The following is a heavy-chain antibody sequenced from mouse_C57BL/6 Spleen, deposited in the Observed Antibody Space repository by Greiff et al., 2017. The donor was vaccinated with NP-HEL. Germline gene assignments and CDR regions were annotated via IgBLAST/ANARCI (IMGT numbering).Heavy chain of an antibody. CDR2: INPSNGGT. D-gene: IGHD1-1*01. CDR3: ARRGVTTVVATGYFDY. Sequence: QVQLKQPGTELVKPGASVKLSCKASGYTFTSYWMHWVKQRPGQGLEWIGNINPSNGGTNYNEKFKSKATLTVDKSSSTAYMQLSSLTSEDSAVYYCARRGVTTVVATGYFDYWGKGTTLTVSS. CDR1: GYTFTSYW. V-gene: IGHV1-53*01. J-gene: IGHJ2*01.